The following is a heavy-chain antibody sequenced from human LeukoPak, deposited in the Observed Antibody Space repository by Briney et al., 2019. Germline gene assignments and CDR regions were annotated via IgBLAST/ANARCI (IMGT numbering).Heavy chain of an antibody. V-gene: IGHV3-23*01. J-gene: IGHJ4*02. CDR3: AKARSGSYYEVFDY. Sequence: GGSLRLSCAASGFAVSSNHMNWVRQAPGKGLEWVSAISGSGGSTYYADSVKGRFTISRDNSKNTLYLQMNSLRAEDTAVYYCAKARSGSYYEVFDYWGQGTLVTVSS. CDR1: GFAVSSNH. CDR2: ISGSGGST. D-gene: IGHD1-26*01.